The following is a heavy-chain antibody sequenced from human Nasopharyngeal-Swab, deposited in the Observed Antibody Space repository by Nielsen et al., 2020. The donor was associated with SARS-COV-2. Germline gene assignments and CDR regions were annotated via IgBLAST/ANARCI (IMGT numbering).Heavy chain of an antibody. Sequence: GESLKISCAASRFTFSSYAMSWVRQAPGKGLEWVSAISGSGGSTYYADSVKGRFTISRDNSKNTLYLQMNSLRAEDTAVYYCAKDYYDSSGYHPDAFDTWGQGTMVTVSS. D-gene: IGHD3-22*01. CDR3: AKDYYDSSGYHPDAFDT. CDR2: ISGSGGST. CDR1: RFTFSSYA. V-gene: IGHV3-23*01. J-gene: IGHJ3*02.